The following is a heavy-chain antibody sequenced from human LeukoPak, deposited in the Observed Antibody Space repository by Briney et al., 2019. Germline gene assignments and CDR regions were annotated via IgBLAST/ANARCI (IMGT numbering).Heavy chain of an antibody. J-gene: IGHJ4*02. V-gene: IGHV3-48*04. CDR3: ARDHNYAFDY. Sequence: PGGSLRLSCAASGFTFSDYSMNWVRQAPRKGLEWLSYIGLASGARYYADSVKGRFSISSDNAKNSLSLQMNSLRADDTAVYYCARDHNYAFDYWGQGILVTVSS. CDR2: IGLASGAR. D-gene: IGHD5-18*01. CDR1: GFTFSDYS.